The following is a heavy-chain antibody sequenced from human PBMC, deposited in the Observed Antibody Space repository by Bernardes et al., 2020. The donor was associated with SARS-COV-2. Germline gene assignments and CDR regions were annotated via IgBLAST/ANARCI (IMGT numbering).Heavy chain of an antibody. V-gene: IGHV4-39*07. D-gene: IGHD5-18*01. CDR1: GGSISSSSYY. CDR2: IYYSGST. J-gene: IGHJ6*03. Sequence: SETLSLTCTVSGGSISSSSYYWGWIRQPPGKGLEWIWSIYYSGSTYYNPSLKSRVTISVDTSKNQFSLKLSSVTAADTAVYYCARAYSYGRYYYYYYMDVWGKGTTVTVSS. CDR3: ARAYSYGRYYYYYYMDV.